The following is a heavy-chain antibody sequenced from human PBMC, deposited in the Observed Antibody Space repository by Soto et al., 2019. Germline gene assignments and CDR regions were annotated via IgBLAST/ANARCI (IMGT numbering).Heavy chain of an antibody. Sequence: QVQLVQSWAELKKPGSSVKVSCNASGGTFSSYAISWVRQAPGQGLEWMGGILHIFVTANYAQKFQGRVTITEDESTSTAYMELSSLRSEDTAVYYCARGNWNYLASSYYGMDFWGQGTTVTVSS. V-gene: IGHV1-69*01. D-gene: IGHD1-7*01. CDR3: ARGNWNYLASSYYGMDF. J-gene: IGHJ6*02. CDR2: ILHIFVTA. CDR1: GGTFSSYA.